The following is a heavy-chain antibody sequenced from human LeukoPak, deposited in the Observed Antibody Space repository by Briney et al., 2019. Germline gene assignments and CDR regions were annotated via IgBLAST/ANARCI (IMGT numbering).Heavy chain of an antibody. CDR2: INHSGST. J-gene: IGHJ4*02. CDR3: ARQLDYDYVWGSYRYPFDY. V-gene: IGHV4-34*01. Sequence: SETLSLTCAVYGGSFSGYYWSWIRQPPGKGLERIGEINHSGSTNYNPSLKSRVTISVDTSKNQFSLKLSSVTAADTAVYYCARQLDYDYVWGSYRYPFDYWGQGTLVTVSS. D-gene: IGHD3-16*02. CDR1: GGSFSGYY.